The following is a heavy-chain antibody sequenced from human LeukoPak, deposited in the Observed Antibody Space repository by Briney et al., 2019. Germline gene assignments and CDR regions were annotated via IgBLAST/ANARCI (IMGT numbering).Heavy chain of an antibody. J-gene: IGHJ5*02. V-gene: IGHV4-38-2*01. CDR1: GGSFSGYY. CDR2: IYHSGST. D-gene: IGHD2-15*01. Sequence: NTSETLSLTCAVYGGSFSGYYWGWIRQPPGKGLEWIGSIYHSGSTYYNPSLKSRVTISVDTSKNQFSLKLSSVTAADTAVYYCARQGPRRRYCSGGSCRLFNWFDPWGQGTLVTVSS. CDR3: ARQGPRRRYCSGGSCRLFNWFDP.